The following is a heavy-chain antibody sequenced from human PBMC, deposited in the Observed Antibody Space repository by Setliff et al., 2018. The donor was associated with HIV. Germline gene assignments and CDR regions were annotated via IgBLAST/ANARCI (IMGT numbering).Heavy chain of an antibody. V-gene: IGHV1-24*01. J-gene: IGHJ1*01. CDR1: GYTLSELS. CDR3: STGWGLYDNRHTAAGYLQH. Sequence: ASVKVSCKVSGYTLSELSVHWVRQAPGKGLEWMGGFDPEDGERIYAQKFQDRVTMTEDTSSDTAYMEMSGLTSKDTAVYFCSTGWGLYDNRHTAAGYLQHWGQGTLVTVSS. CDR2: FDPEDGER. D-gene: IGHD3-22*01.